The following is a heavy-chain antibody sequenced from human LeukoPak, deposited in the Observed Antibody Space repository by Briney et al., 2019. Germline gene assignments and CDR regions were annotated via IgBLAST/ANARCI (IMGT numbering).Heavy chain of an antibody. CDR2: ISGSGAAT. V-gene: IGHV3-23*01. J-gene: IGHJ1*01. CDR3: AKFSPYGGNSY. Sequence: PGGSLRLSCAASEFTGFTFSGSAMGWVRQAPGKGLEWVSAISGSGAATFYADSVKGRFTISRDNSKNTLYLQMNSLKVEDTALYYCAKFSPYGGNSYWGQGTLVTVSS. D-gene: IGHD4-23*01. CDR1: EFTGFTFSGSA.